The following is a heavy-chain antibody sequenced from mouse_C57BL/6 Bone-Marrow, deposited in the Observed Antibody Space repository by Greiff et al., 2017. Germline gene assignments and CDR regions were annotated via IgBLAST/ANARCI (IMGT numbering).Heavy chain of an antibody. D-gene: IGHD4-1*01. V-gene: IGHV1-26*01. CDR3: ARLTVDYYAMDY. CDR2: INPNNGGT. CDR1: GYTFTDYY. J-gene: IGHJ4*01. Sequence: EVQLQQSGPELVKPGASVKISCKASGYTFTDYYMNWVKQSHGKSLEWIGDINPNNGGTSYNQKFKGKATLTVDKSSSTAYMERRSLTSEDSAVYYCARLTVDYYAMDYWGQGTSVTVSS.